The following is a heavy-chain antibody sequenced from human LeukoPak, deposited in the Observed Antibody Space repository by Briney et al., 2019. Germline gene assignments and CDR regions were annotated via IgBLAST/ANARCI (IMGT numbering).Heavy chain of an antibody. J-gene: IGHJ4*02. D-gene: IGHD6-13*01. Sequence: ASVKVSCKASGYTFTSYDINWVRQATGQGLEWMGWMNPNSGNTGYAQKFQGRVTMTRNTSISTAYMELSSLRSEDTAVYYCARFVQQQLANLFDYWGQGTLVTVSS. V-gene: IGHV1-8*01. CDR1: GYTFTSYD. CDR3: ARFVQQQLANLFDY. CDR2: MNPNSGNT.